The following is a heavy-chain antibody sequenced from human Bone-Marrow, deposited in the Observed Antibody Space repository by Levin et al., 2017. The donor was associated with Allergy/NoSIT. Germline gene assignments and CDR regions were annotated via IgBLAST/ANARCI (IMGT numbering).Heavy chain of an antibody. CDR2: LYTGERT. CDR3: ARAQILTGPWYFDL. V-gene: IGHV3-53*01. CDR1: RFTVSSNY. D-gene: IGHD3-9*01. J-gene: IGHJ2*01. Sequence: HPGGSLRLSCAASRFTVSSNYMTWVRQAPGKGLQWVAGLYTGERTYYADSVQGRFTISRDNSENTLYLQMNSLTTEDTAVYYCARAQILTGPWYFDLWGRGTLVTVSS.